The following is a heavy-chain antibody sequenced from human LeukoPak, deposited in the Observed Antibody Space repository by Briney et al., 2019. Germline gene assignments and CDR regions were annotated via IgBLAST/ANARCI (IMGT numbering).Heavy chain of an antibody. CDR2: IYYSGST. CDR1: GGSISSSSYY. J-gene: IGHJ5*02. D-gene: IGHD3-16*01. Sequence: PSETLSLTCTVSGGSISSSSYYWGWIRQPPGKGLEWIGSIYYSGSTYYNPSLKSRVTISVDTSKNQFSLKLSSVTAADTAVYYCARGPGDFDPWGQGTLVTVSS. V-gene: IGHV4-39*07. CDR3: ARGPGDFDP.